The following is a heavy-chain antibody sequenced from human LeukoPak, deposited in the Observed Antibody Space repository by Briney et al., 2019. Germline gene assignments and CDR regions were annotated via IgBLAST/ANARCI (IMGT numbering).Heavy chain of an antibody. CDR2: IKQDGSEK. J-gene: IGHJ4*02. Sequence: GGSLRLSCAASGFTFSSYWMSWVRQAPGKGLEWVAHIKQDGSEKYYVDSVKGRFTISRDNAKNSLYLQMNSLRAEDTAVYYCARGFYGDYEVAFDYWGQGTLVTVSS. CDR3: ARGFYGDYEVAFDY. CDR1: GFTFSSYW. V-gene: IGHV3-7*01. D-gene: IGHD4-17*01.